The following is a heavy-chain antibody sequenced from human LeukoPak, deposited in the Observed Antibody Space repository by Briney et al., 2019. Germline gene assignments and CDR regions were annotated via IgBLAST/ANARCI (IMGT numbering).Heavy chain of an antibody. CDR1: GFNFGSDA. J-gene: IGHJ4*02. V-gene: IGHV3-30*02. CDR2: IWSDGSND. CDR3: AKGSAVADLYFDY. D-gene: IGHD6-19*01. Sequence: GGSLRLSCTASGFNFGSDAMHWVRQAPGKGLEWVAFIWSDGSNDHYADSVKGRFTISRDNSKNTVCLQMNSLRVEDTAVYYCAKGSAVADLYFDYWGQGTLVTVSS.